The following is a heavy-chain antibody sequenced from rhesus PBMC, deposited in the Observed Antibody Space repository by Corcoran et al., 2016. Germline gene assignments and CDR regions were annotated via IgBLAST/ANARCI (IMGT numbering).Heavy chain of an antibody. CDR3: ARIYTVTWLPIDY. CDR1: GGSISGGYD. CDR2: IYGSSGST. D-gene: IGHD4-23*01. V-gene: IGHV4-76*01. Sequence: QVQLQESGPGVVKPSETLSLTCAVSGGSISGGYDWSWIRQPPGKVLEWIVYIYGSSGSTNYNPSLKNRVTISKDASKNEFSLKLSSVTAADTAVYYCARIYTVTWLPIDYWGQGVLVTVSS. J-gene: IGHJ4*01.